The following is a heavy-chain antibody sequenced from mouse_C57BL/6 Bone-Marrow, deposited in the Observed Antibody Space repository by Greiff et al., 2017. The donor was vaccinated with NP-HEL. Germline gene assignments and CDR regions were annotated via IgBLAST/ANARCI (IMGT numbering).Heavy chain of an antibody. CDR3: AREGIQPHMDY. D-gene: IGHD6-1*01. J-gene: IGHJ4*01. CDR1: GYTFTSYG. Sequence: VQLQQSGAELARPGASVKLSCKASGYTFTSYGISWVKQRTGQGLEWIGEIYPRSGNTYYNEQFKGKATLTADKSSSTAYMELRSLTSEDAAVYFCAREGIQPHMDYWGQGTSVTVSS. V-gene: IGHV1-81*01. CDR2: IYPRSGNT.